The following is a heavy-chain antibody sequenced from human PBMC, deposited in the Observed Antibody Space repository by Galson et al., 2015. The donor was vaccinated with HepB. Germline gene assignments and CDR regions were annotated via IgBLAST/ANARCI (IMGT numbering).Heavy chain of an antibody. Sequence: SLRLSCAAAGFAFRSYSMNRVRQAPGKGLEWISYISATSATTYYADSVKGRFTVSRDNAENSLYLQMNSLRDEDTALYYCARDCSTGNCFDYFDSWGQGTLVTVSS. D-gene: IGHD2-15*01. J-gene: IGHJ4*02. CDR3: ARDCSTGNCFDYFDS. CDR2: ISATSATT. CDR1: GFAFRSYS. V-gene: IGHV3-48*02.